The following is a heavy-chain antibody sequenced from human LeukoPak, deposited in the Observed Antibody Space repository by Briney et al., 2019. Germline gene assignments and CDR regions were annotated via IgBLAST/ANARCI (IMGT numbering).Heavy chain of an antibody. V-gene: IGHV3-74*01. J-gene: IGHJ4*02. Sequence: PGGSLRLSCAASGFTFSFNWMHWVRQAPGKGLVWVSRISSDGRTTHYADSVKGRFTISRDSAKNTLFLQMNDLRAEDTAVYYCLGYYSGSPNWGLGTLVTVSS. CDR1: GFTFSFNW. D-gene: IGHD3-10*01. CDR3: LGYYSGSPN. CDR2: ISSDGRTT.